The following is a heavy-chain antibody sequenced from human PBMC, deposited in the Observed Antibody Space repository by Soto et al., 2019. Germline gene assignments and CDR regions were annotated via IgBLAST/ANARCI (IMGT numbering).Heavy chain of an antibody. CDR3: ASILPSRDGYNWGPDY. CDR1: GFTFSSYA. Sequence: SLRLSCAASGFTFSSYAMHWVRQAPGKGLEWVAVISYDGSNKYYADSVKGRFTISRDNSKNTLYLQMNSLRAEDTAVYYCASILPSRDGYNWGPDYWGQGTPVTVSS. J-gene: IGHJ4*02. CDR2: ISYDGSNK. D-gene: IGHD5-12*01. V-gene: IGHV3-30-3*01.